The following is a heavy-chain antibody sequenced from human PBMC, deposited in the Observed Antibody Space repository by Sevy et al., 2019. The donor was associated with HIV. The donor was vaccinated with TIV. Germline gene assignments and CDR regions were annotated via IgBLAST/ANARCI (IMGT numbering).Heavy chain of an antibody. CDR3: ARPTDMSIGFPFDS. J-gene: IGHJ4*02. CDR2: INGDGKTT. V-gene: IGHV3-74*03. CDR1: GFTFSSYW. Sequence: GGSLRLSCAASGFTFSSYWMHWVRQAPGERPVWVSRINGDGKTTTYADSVKGRFTISRDNGKNTVYLQMDSLRAEDTAVYYCARPTDMSIGFPFDSWGQGTLVTVSS. D-gene: IGHD2-15*01.